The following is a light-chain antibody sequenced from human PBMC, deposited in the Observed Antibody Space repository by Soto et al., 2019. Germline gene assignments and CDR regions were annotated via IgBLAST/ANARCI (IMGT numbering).Light chain of an antibody. CDR3: QAWDSSTGV. J-gene: IGLJ1*01. Sequence: SYELTQPPSVSVSPGQTASITCSGDKLGDKYACWYQQKPGQSPVLVIYQDSKRPSGIPERFSGSNSGNTPTLTISGTQAMDEADYYCQAWDSSTGVFGTGTKLTVL. CDR2: QDS. V-gene: IGLV3-1*01. CDR1: KLGDKY.